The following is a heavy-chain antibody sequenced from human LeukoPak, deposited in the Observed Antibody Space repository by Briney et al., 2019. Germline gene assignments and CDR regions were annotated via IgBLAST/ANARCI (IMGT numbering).Heavy chain of an antibody. D-gene: IGHD3-10*01. CDR3: AREGVEMAADI. CDR2: ISWNSGSI. V-gene: IGHV3-9*01. CDR1: GFTFDDYA. Sequence: PGRSLRLSCAASGFTFDDYAMHWVRQAPGKGLEWVSGISWNSGSIGYADSVKGRFTISRDNAKNSLYLQMNSLRAEDTALYHCAREGVEMAADIWGQGTMVTVSS. J-gene: IGHJ3*02.